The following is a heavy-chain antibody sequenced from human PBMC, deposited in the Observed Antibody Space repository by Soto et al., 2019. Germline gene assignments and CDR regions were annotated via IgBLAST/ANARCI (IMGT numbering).Heavy chain of an antibody. CDR1: GASISNYY. CDR3: ARALKELDSRDVFHY. Sequence: PSETLSLTCTVSGASISNYYWTWVRQPAGKGLEWIGRFYSTRSYVYNSSLRSRVTMSIDTAKSQFFLSLRSVTAADTAVYYCARALKELDSRDVFHYWGQGILVTVSS. CDR2: FYSTRSY. D-gene: IGHD3-22*01. J-gene: IGHJ4*02. V-gene: IGHV4-4*07.